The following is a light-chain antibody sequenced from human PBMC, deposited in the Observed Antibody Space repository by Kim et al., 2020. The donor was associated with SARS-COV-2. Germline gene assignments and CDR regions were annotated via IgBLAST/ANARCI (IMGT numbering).Light chain of an antibody. CDR3: SSFAGSNHVV. Sequence: GPSVAISCTGTSSDVGGYNYVSWYQQHPGKAPRLMIFEVSKRPSGVPDRFSGSKFGNTASLTVSGLQAEDEADYYCSSFAGSNHVVFGGGTQLTVL. CDR2: EVS. V-gene: IGLV2-8*01. CDR1: SSDVGGYNY. J-gene: IGLJ2*01.